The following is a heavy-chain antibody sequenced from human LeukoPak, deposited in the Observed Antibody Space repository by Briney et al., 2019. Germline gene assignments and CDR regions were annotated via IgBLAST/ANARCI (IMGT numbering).Heavy chain of an antibody. J-gene: IGHJ4*02. CDR1: GFTVSSNY. Sequence: GGSLRLSCAASGFTVSSNYMSWARQAPGKGLEWVSVIYSGGSTYYADSVKGRFTISRDNSKNTLYLQMSSLRADDTAVYYCAKDSGYFDTSGYYYEGHFFDYWGQGTLVTVSS. CDR2: IYSGGST. CDR3: AKDSGYFDTSGYYYEGHFFDY. D-gene: IGHD3-22*01. V-gene: IGHV3-66*01.